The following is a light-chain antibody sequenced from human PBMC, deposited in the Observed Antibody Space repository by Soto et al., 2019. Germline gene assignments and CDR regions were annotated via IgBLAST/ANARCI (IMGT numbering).Light chain of an antibody. CDR2: DVS. CDR3: SSYAGSNNWGL. V-gene: IGLV2-8*02. CDR1: SSDVGRYNY. J-gene: IGLJ2*01. Sequence: QSVLTQPPSASRSPGQSVTISCAGTSSDVGRYNYVSWYQQHPGKAPRLLIHDVSQRPSGVPDRFSGSKSGNTASLTVSELQAEDEADYYCSSYAGSNNWGLFGGGTQLTVL.